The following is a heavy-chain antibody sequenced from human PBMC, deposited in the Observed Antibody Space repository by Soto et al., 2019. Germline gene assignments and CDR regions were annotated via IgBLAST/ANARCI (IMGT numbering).Heavy chain of an antibody. CDR3: ARVGPYGSGSYPFDY. D-gene: IGHD3-10*01. Sequence: EVQLVESGGGLVQPGGSLRLSCAASGFTFSSYDMHWVRQATGKGLEWVSAMGTAGDTYYPGSVKGRFTISRENAKNSLYLQMNSLRAEDTAVYYCARVGPYGSGSYPFDYWGQGTLVTVSS. CDR1: GFTFSSYD. J-gene: IGHJ4*02. CDR2: MGTAGDT. V-gene: IGHV3-13*01.